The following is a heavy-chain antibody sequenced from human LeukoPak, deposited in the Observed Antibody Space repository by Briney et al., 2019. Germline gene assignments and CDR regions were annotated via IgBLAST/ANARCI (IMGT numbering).Heavy chain of an antibody. D-gene: IGHD5-12*01. CDR2: IIPIFGTA. CDR3: ARGYIVATEYYFDY. J-gene: IGHJ4*02. V-gene: IGHV1-69*06. CDR1: GGTFSSYA. Sequence: SVKVSCKASGGTFSSYAISWVRQAPGQGLEWMGRIIPIFGTANYAQKFQGRVTITADKSTSTAYMELSSPRSEDTAVYYCARGYIVATEYYFDYWGQGTLVTVSS.